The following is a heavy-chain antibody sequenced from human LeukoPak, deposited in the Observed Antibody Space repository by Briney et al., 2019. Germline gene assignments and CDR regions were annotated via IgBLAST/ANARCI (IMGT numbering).Heavy chain of an antibody. CDR1: GGSISSSSYH. CDR2: IYYSGST. J-gene: IGHJ4*02. D-gene: IGHD3-3*01. Sequence: SETLSLTCTVSGGSISSSSYHWGWIRQPPGKGLEWIGSIYYSGSTYYNPSLKSRVTISVDTSKNQFSLKLSSVTAADTAVYYCARDAAAYHYDFWSGYFGYYFDYWGQGTLVSVSS. CDR3: ARDAAAYHYDFWSGYFGYYFDY. V-gene: IGHV4-39*07.